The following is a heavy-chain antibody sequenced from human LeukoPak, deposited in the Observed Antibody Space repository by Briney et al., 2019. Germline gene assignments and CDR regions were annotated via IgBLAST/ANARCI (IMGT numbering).Heavy chain of an antibody. CDR2: IYYSGST. D-gene: IGHD3-10*01. CDR3: ARDPLGTGIDY. CDR1: GGSISSYY. J-gene: IGHJ4*02. Sequence: SETLSLTCTVSGGSISSYYWSWIRQPPGKGLEWIGYIYYSGSTNCNPSLKSRVTISVDTSKNQFSLKLSSVTAADTAVYYCARDPLGTGIDYWGQGTLVTVSS. V-gene: IGHV4-59*01.